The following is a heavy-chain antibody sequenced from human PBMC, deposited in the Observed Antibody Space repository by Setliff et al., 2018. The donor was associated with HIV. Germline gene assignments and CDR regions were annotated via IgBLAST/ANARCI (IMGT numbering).Heavy chain of an antibody. CDR1: GGSISSGGYY. Sequence: SETLSLTCSVSGGSISSGGYYWSWIRQHPGKGLEGIGYIYYSGSTYHNPSLKSRVTISVDTSKNQFSLKLSSVTAEDTAVYYCAKGGFLEWSEYYYYYYYMDVWVKGTTVTVSS. CDR3: AKGGFLEWSEYYYYYYYMDV. D-gene: IGHD3-3*01. CDR2: IYYSGST. J-gene: IGHJ6*03. V-gene: IGHV4-31*03.